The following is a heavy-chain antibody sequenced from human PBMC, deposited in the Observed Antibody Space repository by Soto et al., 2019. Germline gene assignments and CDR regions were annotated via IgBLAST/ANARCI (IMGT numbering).Heavy chain of an antibody. V-gene: IGHV4-31*03. D-gene: IGHD3-16*01. J-gene: IGHJ4*02. CDR2: IYYSGST. Sequence: QVQLQESGPGLVKPSQTLSLTCTVSGGSISSGGYYWSWIRQHPGKGLEWIGYIYYSGSTYYNPSLKSRVTISVDTSKNQVSLKLSSVTAADTAVYYCARAGEPTAHWGLFDYWGQGTLVTVSS. CDR3: ARAGEPTAHWGLFDY. CDR1: GGSISSGGYY.